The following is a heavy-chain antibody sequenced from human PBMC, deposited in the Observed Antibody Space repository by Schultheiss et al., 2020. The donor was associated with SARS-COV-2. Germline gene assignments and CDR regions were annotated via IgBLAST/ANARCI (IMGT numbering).Heavy chain of an antibody. Sequence: ASVKVSCKASGYTFTSYAMHWVRQAPGQRLEWMGWISAYNGNTNYAQKLQGRVTMTTDTSTSTAYMELRSLRSDDTAVYYCAKLGGSGSYYNGNLLAFDIWGQGTMVTVSS. CDR1: GYTFTSYA. J-gene: IGHJ3*02. CDR3: AKLGGSGSYYNGNLLAFDI. CDR2: ISAYNGNT. V-gene: IGHV1-18*01. D-gene: IGHD3-10*01.